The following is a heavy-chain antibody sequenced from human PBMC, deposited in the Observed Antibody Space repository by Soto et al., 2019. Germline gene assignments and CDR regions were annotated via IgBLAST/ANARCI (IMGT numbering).Heavy chain of an antibody. CDR2: IYYGGST. D-gene: IGHD5-12*01. CDR1: GDSISTDY. Sequence: SETLSLTCTVSGDSISTDYWSWIRQSPGKGLEWIGCIYYGGSTNYNPSLKSRVTISVDTSKNQFSLKLSSLTAADTAVYYCARRQWLRIFDCWGQGTLVTVSS. CDR3: ARRQWLRIFDC. V-gene: IGHV4-59*08. J-gene: IGHJ4*02.